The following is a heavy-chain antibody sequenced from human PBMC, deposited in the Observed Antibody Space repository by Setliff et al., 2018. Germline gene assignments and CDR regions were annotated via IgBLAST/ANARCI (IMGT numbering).Heavy chain of an antibody. CDR1: GGSISPYF. CDR3: ARDRTAYSYGLDV. D-gene: IGHD5-18*01. V-gene: IGHV4-59*01. J-gene: IGHJ6*02. Sequence: KTSETLSLTCTVSGGSISPYFWSWIRQSPGKGLEWLGYIYHNGNTNFNPSLKTRVTMSVDTSKNQFALNLRSVTAADSAVYYCARDRTAYSYGLDVWGQGTTVTVSS. CDR2: IYHNGNT.